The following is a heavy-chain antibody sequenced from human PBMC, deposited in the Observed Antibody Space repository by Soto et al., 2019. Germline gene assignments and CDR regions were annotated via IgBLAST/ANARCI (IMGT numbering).Heavy chain of an antibody. J-gene: IGHJ6*02. CDR3: ARAEGVVPSSRDYCYYGMDV. V-gene: IGHV3-33*01. CDR2: IWYDGSNK. D-gene: IGHD2-2*01. Sequence: PGGCRRLSCTASGFTFSSYGMHWVRQAPGKGLEWVAVIWYDGSNKYYADSVKGRFTISRDNSKNKLYLQMNSLRAEDTAVYYCARAEGVVPSSRDYCYYGMDVWGQGTTVTVSS. CDR1: GFTFSSYG.